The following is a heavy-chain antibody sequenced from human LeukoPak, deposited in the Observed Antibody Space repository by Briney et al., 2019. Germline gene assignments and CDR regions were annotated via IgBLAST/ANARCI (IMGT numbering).Heavy chain of an antibody. CDR2: IYPGDSDT. J-gene: IGHJ4*02. CDR1: GYSFTEYW. Sequence: GESLKISCKGSGYSFTEYWIGWVRQMPGKGLEWVGIIYPGDSDTSYSPSFQGQVTISADKSISTAYLQWSSLKASDTAMYYCARQASTVTSTSDFDYWGQGTLVTVSS. D-gene: IGHD4-11*01. CDR3: ARQASTVTSTSDFDY. V-gene: IGHV5-51*01.